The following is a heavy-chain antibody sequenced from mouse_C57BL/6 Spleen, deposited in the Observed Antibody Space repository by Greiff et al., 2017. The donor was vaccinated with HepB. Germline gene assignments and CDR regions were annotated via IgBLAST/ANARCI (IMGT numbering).Heavy chain of an antibody. D-gene: IGHD4-1*01. V-gene: IGHV5-9*01. J-gene: IGHJ3*01. CDR3: ARHRSPELGWFAY. CDR1: GFTFSSYT. CDR2: ISGGGGNT. Sequence: EVQLVESGGGLVKPGGSLKLSCAASGFTFSSYTMSWVRQTPEKRLEWVATISGGGGNTYYPDSVKGRFTISRDNAKNTLYLQMSSLRSEDTALYYCARHRSPELGWFAYWGQGTLVTVSA.